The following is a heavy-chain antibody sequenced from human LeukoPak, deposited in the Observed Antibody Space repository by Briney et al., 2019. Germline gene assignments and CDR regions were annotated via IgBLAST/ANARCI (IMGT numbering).Heavy chain of an antibody. V-gene: IGHV3-23*01. CDR1: GFTFSRYA. CDR2: ISGSDAGT. D-gene: IGHD2-2*02. Sequence: GGSLRLSCAASGFTFSRYAMSWVRQAPGKRLEWVSAISGSDAGTYYANSVKGRFTISRDNAKNSVYLQMNSLRSEDTAFYHCARDRCSSTSCYNTPNWFDPWGQGTLVTVSS. CDR3: ARDRCSSTSCYNTPNWFDP. J-gene: IGHJ5*02.